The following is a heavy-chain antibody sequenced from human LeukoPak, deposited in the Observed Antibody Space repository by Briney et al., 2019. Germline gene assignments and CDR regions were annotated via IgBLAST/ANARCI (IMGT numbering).Heavy chain of an antibody. CDR1: GFTVSSNY. V-gene: IGHV3-30*18. D-gene: IGHD3-3*01. CDR2: ISYDGSNK. CDR3: AKAFWSGYYDAFDI. J-gene: IGHJ3*02. Sequence: PGGSLRLSCAASGFTVSSNYMSWVRQAPGKGLEWVAVISYDGSNKYYADSVKGRFAISRDNSKNTLYLQMNSLRAEDTAVYYCAKAFWSGYYDAFDIWGQGTMVTVSS.